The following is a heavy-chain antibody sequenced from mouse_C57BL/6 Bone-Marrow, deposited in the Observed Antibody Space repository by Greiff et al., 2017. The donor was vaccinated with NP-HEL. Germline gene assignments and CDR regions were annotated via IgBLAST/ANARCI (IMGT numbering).Heavy chain of an antibody. V-gene: IGHV1-7*01. D-gene: IGHD1-1*01. CDR3: SRAFYYYGSSPCYFDY. CDR2: INPSSGYT. CDR1: GYTFTSYW. J-gene: IGHJ2*01. Sequence: QVQLKQSGAELAKPGASVKLSCKASGYTFTSYWMHWVKQRPGQGLEWIGYINPSSGYTKSNPKFKDKATLTAAKSSSPAYMQLSSLTYGDSAVYYCSRAFYYYGSSPCYFDYWGQGTTLTVSS.